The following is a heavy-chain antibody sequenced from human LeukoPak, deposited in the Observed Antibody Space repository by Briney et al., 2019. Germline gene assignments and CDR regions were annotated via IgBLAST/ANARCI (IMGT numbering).Heavy chain of an antibody. CDR2: ISSSGSTI. D-gene: IGHD3-9*01. CDR1: GFTFSSYE. J-gene: IGHJ3*02. Sequence: PGGSLRLSCAASGFTFSSYEMNWVRQAPGKGLEWVSYISSSGSTIYYADSVKGRFTISRDNAKNSLYLQMNSLRAEDTAVYYCVRDAKQYYDILTGYYNDAFDIWGQGTMVTVSS. V-gene: IGHV3-48*03. CDR3: VRDAKQYYDILTGYYNDAFDI.